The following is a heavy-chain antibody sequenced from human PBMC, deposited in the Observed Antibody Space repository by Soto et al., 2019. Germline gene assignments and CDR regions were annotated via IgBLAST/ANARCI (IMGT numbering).Heavy chain of an antibody. CDR1: GYTFTGYY. CDR2: INPNSGGT. CDR3: ARKPSAFAPFDY. J-gene: IGHJ4*02. V-gene: IGHV1-2*04. Sequence: ASVKVSCKASGYTFTGYYMHWVRQAPGQGLEWMGWINPNSGGTNYAQKFQGWVTMTRDTSISTAYMELGRLGSDDTAVYYCARKPSAFAPFDYWGQGTLVTVSS.